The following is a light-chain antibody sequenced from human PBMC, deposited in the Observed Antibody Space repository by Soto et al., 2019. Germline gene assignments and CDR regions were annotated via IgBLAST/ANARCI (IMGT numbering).Light chain of an antibody. CDR1: SSNIGAGYD. CDR3: QSFDSSLSGSYV. J-gene: IGLJ1*01. V-gene: IGLV1-40*01. CDR2: GNS. Sequence: QPVLTQPPSVSGAPGQRVTISCTASSSNIGAGYDVHWYQQLPGTAPKLLIYGNSNRPSGVPDRVSGSKSGTSASLAITGLQAEDEADYYWQSFDSSLSGSYVFGTGTKVT.